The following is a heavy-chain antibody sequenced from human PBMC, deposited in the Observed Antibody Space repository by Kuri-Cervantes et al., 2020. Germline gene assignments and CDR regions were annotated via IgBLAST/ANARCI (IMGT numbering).Heavy chain of an antibody. Sequence: ASVKVSCKASVYTFTGYYMHWVRQAPGQGLEWMGWINPNSGGTNYAQKFQGRVTMTRDTSISTAYMELSRLRSDDTAVYYCAREPAAYYYDSSGYYPPTQNWFDPWGQGTLVTDSS. CDR3: AREPAAYYYDSSGYYPPTQNWFDP. CDR1: VYTFTGYY. CDR2: INPNSGGT. J-gene: IGHJ5*02. V-gene: IGHV1-2*02. D-gene: IGHD3-22*01.